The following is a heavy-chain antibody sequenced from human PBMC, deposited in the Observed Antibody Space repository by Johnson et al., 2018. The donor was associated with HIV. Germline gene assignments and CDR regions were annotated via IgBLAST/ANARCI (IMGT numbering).Heavy chain of an antibody. J-gene: IGHJ3*01. CDR1: GFTFDDYG. Sequence: EVQLVESGGGVVRPGGSLRLSCAASGFTFDDYGMSWVRQAPGKGLEWLANINPDGSQKYYVDSVTGRFTISRDNADNSLSLQMNSLTVDDTAIYYCGRGMAAANWGQGTMVTVSS. CDR2: INPDGSQK. CDR3: GRGMAAAN. D-gene: IGHD6-13*01. V-gene: IGHV3-7*03.